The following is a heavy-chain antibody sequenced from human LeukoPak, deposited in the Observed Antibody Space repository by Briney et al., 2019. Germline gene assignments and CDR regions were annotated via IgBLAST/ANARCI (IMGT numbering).Heavy chain of an antibody. J-gene: IGHJ4*02. CDR3: AATIKRDYGDTNLDY. CDR1: GDSISSYF. V-gene: IGHV4-59*01. D-gene: IGHD4/OR15-4a*01. CDR2: MHNGVHT. Sequence: PSETLSLTCTVPGDSISSYFRSWIRQPPGKGLEWIGYMHNGVHTNYNPSLKSRVTISGDTSKNQFSLKLTSVTAADTAIYYCAATIKRDYGDTNLDYWGQGTLVTVSS.